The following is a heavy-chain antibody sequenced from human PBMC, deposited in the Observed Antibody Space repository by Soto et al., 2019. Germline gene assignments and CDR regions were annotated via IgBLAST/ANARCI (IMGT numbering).Heavy chain of an antibody. J-gene: IGHJ4*02. Sequence: EVQLLESGGALVQPGGSLRLSCAASGFAFGNYPMGWVRQAPGKGLEWVTHISNSGDRTFYPESVKGRFTISRDNSRNTLYLQMNSLGVEDTAVYHCAKEEGRGGAYNHWGQGTLVTVSS. CDR3: AKEEGRGGAYNH. D-gene: IGHD1-1*01. V-gene: IGHV3-23*01. CDR2: ISNSGDRT. CDR1: GFAFGNYP.